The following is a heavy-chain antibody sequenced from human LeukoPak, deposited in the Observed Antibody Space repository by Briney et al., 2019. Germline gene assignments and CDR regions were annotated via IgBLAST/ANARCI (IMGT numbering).Heavy chain of an antibody. CDR2: INPNSGGT. Sequence: GASVKVSCKASGYTFTGYFIHWVRQAPGQGLEWMGWINPNSGGTNYAQKFQGRVTMTRDTSISTAYMELSRLRSDDTAVYYCARDVRYYYDSSGYYAPGYWGKGTTVTVSS. J-gene: IGHJ6*04. CDR1: GYTFTGYF. D-gene: IGHD3-22*01. CDR3: ARDVRYYYDSSGYYAPGY. V-gene: IGHV1-2*02.